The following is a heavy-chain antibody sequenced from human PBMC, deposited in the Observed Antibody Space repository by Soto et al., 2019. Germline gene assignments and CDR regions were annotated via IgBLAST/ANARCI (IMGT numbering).Heavy chain of an antibody. V-gene: IGHV3-23*01. J-gene: IGHJ2*01. D-gene: IGHD1-26*01. CDR2: VSSGGDKT. Sequence: EVQILESGGGSVQPGGSLRLSCAASGFTFTSYGMTWVRQAPGKGLEWVSTVSSGGDKTYYADSVKDRFTISRDNSKTSIFLEMNSLSAEDTDVYYCARGGREWHFDLWGRGTLVTVSS. CDR3: ARGGREWHFDL. CDR1: GFTFTSYG.